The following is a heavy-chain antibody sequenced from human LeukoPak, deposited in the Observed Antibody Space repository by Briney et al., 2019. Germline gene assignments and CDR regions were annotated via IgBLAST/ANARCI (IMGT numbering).Heavy chain of an antibody. V-gene: IGHV4-39*01. CDR2: IYDSGST. J-gene: IGHJ4*02. Sequence: PSETLSLTCTVSGGSITSRNYYWGWIRQPPGKGLEWIGTIYDSGSTYYNPSLKSRVTISVDTSKNQFPLKLNSVTAADTAVYYCARLDYYDSSGLIDYWGQGTLVIVFS. CDR3: ARLDYYDSSGLIDY. D-gene: IGHD3-22*01. CDR1: GGSITSRNYY.